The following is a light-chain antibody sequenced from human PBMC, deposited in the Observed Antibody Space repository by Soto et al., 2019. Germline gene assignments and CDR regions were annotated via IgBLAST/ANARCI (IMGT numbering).Light chain of an antibody. CDR2: DDS. CDR1: SSDVGGYNH. Sequence: QSALPQPASVTGVPGQSITISCTGTSSDVGGYNHVSWYHHHPGKAPKLLIYDDSHRPSGVSNRFSGSKSGNTASLTISGLQAEDEADYYCSSYTSNSHYVFGTGTKVTVL. CDR3: SSYTSNSHYV. V-gene: IGLV2-14*03. J-gene: IGLJ1*01.